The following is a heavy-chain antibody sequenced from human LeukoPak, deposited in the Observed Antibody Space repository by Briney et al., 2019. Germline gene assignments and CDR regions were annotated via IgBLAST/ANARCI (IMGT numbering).Heavy chain of an antibody. Sequence: FQGRVTITRDTSASTAYMELSSLRSEDTAVYYCARDPYYYDSNGYYYAFDYWGQGTLVTVSS. CDR3: ARDPYYYDSNGYYYAFDY. J-gene: IGHJ4*02. D-gene: IGHD3-22*01. V-gene: IGHV1-3*01.